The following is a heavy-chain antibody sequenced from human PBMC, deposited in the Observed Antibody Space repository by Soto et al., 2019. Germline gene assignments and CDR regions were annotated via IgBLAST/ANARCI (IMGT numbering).Heavy chain of an antibody. D-gene: IGHD3-9*01. V-gene: IGHV4-4*02. CDR2: IYHSGST. CDR1: GGSISSSNW. J-gene: IGHJ5*02. CDR3: ARLYYDMAWFDP. Sequence: TSETLSLTCTLSGGSISSSNWWSWVRQPPGKGLEWIGEIYHSGSTNYNPSLKSRVTISVDKSKNQFSLKLSSVTAADTAVYYCARLYYDMAWFDPWGQGTLVTVSS.